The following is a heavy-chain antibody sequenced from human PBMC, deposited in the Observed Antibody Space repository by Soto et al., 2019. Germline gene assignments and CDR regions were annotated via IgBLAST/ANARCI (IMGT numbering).Heavy chain of an antibody. D-gene: IGHD2-21*01. Sequence: QVQLQESGPGLVKPSQTLSLTCSVSGASISSGGYYWNWIPQHPGKGLEWIGYIYYSGTTYYNPSLTSRVTISVDTFKNQFSLKLSSVTAADTAVYYCAASCVGCGGFNYYGMDVWGQGTTVTVSS. CDR3: AASCVGCGGFNYYGMDV. V-gene: IGHV4-31*03. CDR1: GASISSGGYY. J-gene: IGHJ6*02. CDR2: IYYSGTT.